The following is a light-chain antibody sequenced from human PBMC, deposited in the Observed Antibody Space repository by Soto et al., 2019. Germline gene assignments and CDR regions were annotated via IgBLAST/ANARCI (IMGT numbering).Light chain of an antibody. CDR1: SSDVGGYNF. CDR3: SSYTSSSTV. V-gene: IGLV2-14*01. Sequence: QSALPQPASVSGSPGQAITISCTGTSSDVGGYNFVSWYQQYPGKAPKLMIYDVSNRPSGVSNRFSGSKSGNTASLTISGLQAEDEADYYCSSYTSSSTVFGGGTQLTVL. CDR2: DVS. J-gene: IGLJ3*02.